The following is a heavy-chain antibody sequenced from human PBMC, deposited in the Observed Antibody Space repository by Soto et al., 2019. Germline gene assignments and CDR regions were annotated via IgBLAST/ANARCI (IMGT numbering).Heavy chain of an antibody. J-gene: IGHJ5*02. CDR3: ARMETFGSLNWFDP. CDR2: MNPGSGDT. CDR1: GYSFTNND. D-gene: IGHD3-16*01. Sequence: QVQLVQSGAEVREPGASVKVSCKASGYSFTNNDVSWVRQATGQGLEWMGWMNPGSGDTGYAQKXXXXXXXXXXXXXXTAYMELSSLRSDDTAIYYCARMETFGSLNWFDPWGQGTLVTVSS. V-gene: IGHV1-8*01.